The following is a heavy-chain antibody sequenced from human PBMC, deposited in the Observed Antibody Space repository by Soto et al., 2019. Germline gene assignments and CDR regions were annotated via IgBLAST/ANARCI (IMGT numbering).Heavy chain of an antibody. CDR2: ISGSGDST. CDR3: AKGVPGIAVAGTGYFQH. CDR1: GFTFSSYA. J-gene: IGHJ1*01. Sequence: PGGSLRLSCAASGFTFSSYAMSWVCQAPGKGLEWVSGISGSGDSTYYADSVKGRFTISRDNSKKTVYLQMNSLRAEDTAVYYCAKGVPGIAVAGTGYFQHWGQGTLVTVSS. D-gene: IGHD6-19*01. V-gene: IGHV3-23*01.